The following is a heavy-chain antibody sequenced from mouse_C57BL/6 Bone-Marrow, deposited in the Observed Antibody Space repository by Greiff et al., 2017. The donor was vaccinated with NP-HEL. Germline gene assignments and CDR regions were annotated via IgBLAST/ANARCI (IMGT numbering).Heavy chain of an antibody. Sequence: EVQGVESGGGLVKPGGSLKLSCAASGFTFSSYTMSWVRQTPEKRLEWVATISGGGGNTYYPDSVKGRFTISRDNAKNTLYLQMSSLRSEDTALYYCARPPYGNFPYYYAMDYWGQGTSVTVSS. CDR3: ARPPYGNFPYYYAMDY. CDR1: GFTFSSYT. D-gene: IGHD2-1*01. V-gene: IGHV5-9*01. J-gene: IGHJ4*01. CDR2: ISGGGGNT.